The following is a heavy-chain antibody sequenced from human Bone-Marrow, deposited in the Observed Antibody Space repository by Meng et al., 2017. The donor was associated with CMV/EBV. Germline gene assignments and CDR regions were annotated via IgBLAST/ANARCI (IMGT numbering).Heavy chain of an antibody. Sequence: CAASGFTFSSYAMNWVRQAPGKGLEWVAVISFDGTNKYYADSVKGRFTISRDNSKNTLYLQMNSPRAEDTAVYYCAGLDSSPDWFDPWGQGTLVTVSS. J-gene: IGHJ5*02. CDR2: ISFDGTNK. D-gene: IGHD6-13*01. CDR3: AGLDSSPDWFDP. CDR1: GFTFSSYA. V-gene: IGHV3-30*04.